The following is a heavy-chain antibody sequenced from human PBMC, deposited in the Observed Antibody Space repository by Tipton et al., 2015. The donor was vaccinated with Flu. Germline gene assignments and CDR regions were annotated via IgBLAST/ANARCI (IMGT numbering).Heavy chain of an antibody. D-gene: IGHD1-26*01. CDR1: GYSISSGFY. CDR3: AKSGSYLEYLQH. V-gene: IGHV4-38-2*02. CDR2: IYHSGST. Sequence: TLSLTCTVSGYSISSGFYWGWIRQPPGKGLEWIGNIYHSGSTFYNPSLKSRVTISVDTSKNQFSLKLTSVSAADTAVYYCAKSGSYLEYLQHWGQGTLVTVSS. J-gene: IGHJ1*01.